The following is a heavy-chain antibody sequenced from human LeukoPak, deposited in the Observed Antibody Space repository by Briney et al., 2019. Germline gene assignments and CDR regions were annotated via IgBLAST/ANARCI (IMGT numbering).Heavy chain of an antibody. D-gene: IGHD4-17*01. Sequence: PSETLSLTCSVSGDSISSGAYWGWIRQPPGKGLEWIGSIYYTGSTYYNPSLRSRVTISVDTSKNQFSLKLRSVTAADTAVYYCARPQHDYGDYYSWGQGTLVTVSP. J-gene: IGHJ4*02. CDR2: IYYTGST. V-gene: IGHV4-39*01. CDR1: GDSISSGAY. CDR3: ARPQHDYGDYYS.